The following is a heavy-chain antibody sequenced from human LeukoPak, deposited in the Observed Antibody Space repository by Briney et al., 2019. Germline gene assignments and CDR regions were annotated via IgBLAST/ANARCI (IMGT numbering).Heavy chain of an antibody. Sequence: GGSLRLSCAASGFTFSSYSMNWVRQAPGKGLEWVSSISSSSSYMFYADSVKGRFTISRDNAKNSLYLQMSSLRDEDTAVYYCAREWGRVNDYWGQGTLVTVSS. CDR2: ISSSSSYM. V-gene: IGHV3-21*01. CDR3: AREWGRVNDY. CDR1: GFTFSSYS. D-gene: IGHD1-26*01. J-gene: IGHJ4*02.